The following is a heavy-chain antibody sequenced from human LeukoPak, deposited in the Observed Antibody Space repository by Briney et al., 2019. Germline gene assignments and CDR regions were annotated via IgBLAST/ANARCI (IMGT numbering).Heavy chain of an antibody. Sequence: ASVKVPCKASGGTFSSYAISWVRQAPGQGLEWMGGIIPIFGTANYAQKFQGRVTITADESTSTAYMELSSLRSEDTAVYYCASPTSAYYGSGYYFDYWGQGTLVTVSS. J-gene: IGHJ4*02. CDR1: GGTFSSYA. D-gene: IGHD3-10*01. V-gene: IGHV1-69*13. CDR2: IIPIFGTA. CDR3: ASPTSAYYGSGYYFDY.